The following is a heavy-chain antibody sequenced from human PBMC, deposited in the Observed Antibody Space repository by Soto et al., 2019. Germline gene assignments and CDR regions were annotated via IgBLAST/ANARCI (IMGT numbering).Heavy chain of an antibody. V-gene: IGHV1-69*13. D-gene: IGHD2-15*01. CDR1: GGTFSSYA. Sequence: SVKVSCKASGGTFSSYAISWVRQAPGQGLEWMGGIIPIFGTANYAQKFQGRVTITAGESTSTAYMELSSLRSEDTAVYYCASDCSGGSCYSHYFDYWGQGTLVTVSS. J-gene: IGHJ4*02. CDR2: IIPIFGTA. CDR3: ASDCSGGSCYSHYFDY.